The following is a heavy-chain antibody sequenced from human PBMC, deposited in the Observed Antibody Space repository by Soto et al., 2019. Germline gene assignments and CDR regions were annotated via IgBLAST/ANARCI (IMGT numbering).Heavy chain of an antibody. J-gene: IGHJ4*02. Sequence: QVQLVESGGGVVQPGRSLRLSCAASGFTFSSYGMHWVRQAPGKGLEWVAVISYDGSNKYYADSVKGRFTISRDNSKNTLYLQMNSLRAEDTAVYYCVCTGGIVLMRFDYWGQGTLVTVSS. CDR3: VCTGGIVLMRFDY. D-gene: IGHD2-8*01. V-gene: IGHV3-30*03. CDR1: GFTFSSYG. CDR2: ISYDGSNK.